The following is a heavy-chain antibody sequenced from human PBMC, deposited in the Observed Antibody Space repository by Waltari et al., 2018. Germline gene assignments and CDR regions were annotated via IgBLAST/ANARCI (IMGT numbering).Heavy chain of an antibody. Sequence: QVQLVQSGAEVKKPGSSVKVSCKASGGTFSSYTISWVRQAPGQGLEWMGRIIPILGIANYAQKFQGRVTMTRDTSISTAYMELSRLRSDDTAVYYCARAYSSSDSGWFDPWGQGTLVTVSS. D-gene: IGHD6-13*01. CDR1: GGTFSSYT. CDR3: ARAYSSSDSGWFDP. V-gene: IGHV1-69*02. CDR2: IIPILGIA. J-gene: IGHJ5*02.